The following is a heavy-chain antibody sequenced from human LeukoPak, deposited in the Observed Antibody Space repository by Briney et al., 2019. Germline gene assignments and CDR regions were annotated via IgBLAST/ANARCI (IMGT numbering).Heavy chain of an antibody. CDR1: GVSISSGDYY. CDR3: ARDYCGGDCYSAWAFDI. J-gene: IGHJ3*02. CDR2: IYYSGST. V-gene: IGHV4-30-4*01. D-gene: IGHD2-21*02. Sequence: SETLSLTCTVSGVSISSGDYYWSWMRQPRVKGLEWIGDIYYSGSTYYNPSRKSRVTISVDTSKNQFSLKLSSGTAADTAVYYCARDYCGGDCYSAWAFDIWGQGTMVTVSS.